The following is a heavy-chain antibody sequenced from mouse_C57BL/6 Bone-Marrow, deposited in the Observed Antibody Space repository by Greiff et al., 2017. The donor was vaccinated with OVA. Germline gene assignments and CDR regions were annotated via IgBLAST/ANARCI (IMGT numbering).Heavy chain of an antibody. V-gene: IGHV1-15*01. CDR1: GYTFTDYE. J-gene: IGHJ4*01. Sequence: VKLMESGAELVRPGASVTLSCKASGYTFTDYEMHWVKQTPVHGLEWIGAIDPETGGTAYNQKFKGKAILTADKSSSTAYMELRSLTSEDSAVYYCARNLLPGYYAMDYWGQGTSVTVSS. CDR2: IDPETGGT. CDR3: ARNLLPGYYAMDY. D-gene: IGHD1-1*01.